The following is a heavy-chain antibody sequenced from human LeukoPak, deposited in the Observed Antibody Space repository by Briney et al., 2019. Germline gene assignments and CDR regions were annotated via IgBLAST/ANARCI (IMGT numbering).Heavy chain of an antibody. CDR1: GFTFSNYA. D-gene: IGHD2-2*01. V-gene: IGHV3-21*01. CDR2: ISSSSSYI. J-gene: IGHJ6*04. CDR3: ARDQTRYCSSTNCYGMDV. Sequence: PGGSLRLSCAASGFTFSNYAMNWVRQAPGKGLEWVSSISSSSSYIYYADSVKGRFTISRDTARNSLYLQMNSLRAEDTAVYYCARDQTRYCSSTNCYGMDVWGKGTTVTVSS.